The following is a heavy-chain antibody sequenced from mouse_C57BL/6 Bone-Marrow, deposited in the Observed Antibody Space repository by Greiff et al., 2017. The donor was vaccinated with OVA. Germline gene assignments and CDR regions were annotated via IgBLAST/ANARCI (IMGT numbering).Heavy chain of an antibody. CDR2: ISSGGDYI. CDR1: GFTFSSYA. Sequence: EVNVVESGEGLVKPGGSLKLSCAASGFTFSSYAMSWVRQTPEKRLEWVAYISSGGDYIYYADTVKGRFTISRDNARNTLYLQMSSLKSEDTAMYYCTRDRNYDYDYWYFDVWGTGTTVTVSS. V-gene: IGHV5-9-1*02. J-gene: IGHJ1*03. D-gene: IGHD2-4*01. CDR3: TRDRNYDYDYWYFDV.